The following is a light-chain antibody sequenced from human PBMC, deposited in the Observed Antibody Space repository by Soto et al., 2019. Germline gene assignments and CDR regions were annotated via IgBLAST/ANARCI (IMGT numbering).Light chain of an antibody. CDR3: QQYNSFPLT. CDR1: QSISSW. V-gene: IGKV1-5*03. J-gene: IGKJ4*01. Sequence: DIQMTQSPSTLSASVGDRVTITCRASQSISSWLAWYQQKPGKAPKVLIYKASSLESGVPSRFSGSGSGTEFTLTISSLQPDDSATYYCQQYNSFPLTFGGGTKVEIK. CDR2: KAS.